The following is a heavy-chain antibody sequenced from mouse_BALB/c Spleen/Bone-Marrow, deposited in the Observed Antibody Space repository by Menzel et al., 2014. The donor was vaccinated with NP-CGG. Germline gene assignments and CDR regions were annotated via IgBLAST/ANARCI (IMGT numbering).Heavy chain of an antibody. J-gene: IGHJ1*01. CDR1: GYNFTSYW. D-gene: IGHD1-1*01. Sequence: VQLQQSGAELAKPGASVKMSCKASGYNFTSYWVHWVKRRPGQGLEWIGYINPSTGYTEYNQKFKDKATLTADKSSSTAYMQLSSLTSEDSAVYYCAREYYGSSGYFDVWGAGATVAVSS. CDR3: AREYYGSSGYFDV. V-gene: IGHV1-7*01. CDR2: INPSTGYT.